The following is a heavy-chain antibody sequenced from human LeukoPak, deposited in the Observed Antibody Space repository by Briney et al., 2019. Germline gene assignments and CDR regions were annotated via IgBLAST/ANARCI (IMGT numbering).Heavy chain of an antibody. D-gene: IGHD2-2*01. CDR3: ARQHQMFQFTYYMDV. J-gene: IGHJ6*03. CDR1: NGSMTSYY. CDR2: IYSSGTT. V-gene: IGHV4-4*07. Sequence: SETLSLTCTVSNGSMTSYYWSWIRDGGKGLEWIGLIYSSGTTSYNPSLKSRVSMSVGTSKSRFSLTLTSVTAADTAVYYCARQHQMFQFTYYMDVWGKGTTVTVSS.